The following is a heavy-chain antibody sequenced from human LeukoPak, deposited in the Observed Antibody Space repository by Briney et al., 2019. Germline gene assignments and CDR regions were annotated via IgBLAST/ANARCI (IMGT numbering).Heavy chain of an antibody. CDR1: GYTFTSFA. J-gene: IGHJ4*02. Sequence: ASVKVSCKASGYTFTSFAMDWVRQAPGQRLEWMGWFNAGNGNTKYSQKFQGRLTITRDTSASTAYMELSSLTSEDTAVYYCARDGGYSGYAPNEPRETGYWGQGPLVTVSS. CDR2: FNAGNGNT. CDR3: ARDGGYSGYAPNEPRETGY. V-gene: IGHV1-3*01. D-gene: IGHD5-12*01.